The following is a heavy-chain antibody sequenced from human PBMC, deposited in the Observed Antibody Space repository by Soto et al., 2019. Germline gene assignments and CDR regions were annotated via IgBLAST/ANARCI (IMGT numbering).Heavy chain of an antibody. V-gene: IGHV1-24*01. D-gene: IGHD3-10*01. Sequence: EASVKVSCKVSGYTLTELSMHWVRQAPGKGLEWMGGFDPEFGETIYAQKFQGRVTMTEDTSTDTAYMELSSLRSEDTAVYYCARDRVVRGVSPTGSYYYYGMDVWGQGTTVTVSS. CDR2: FDPEFGET. CDR3: ARDRVVRGVSPTGSYYYYGMDV. J-gene: IGHJ6*02. CDR1: GYTLTELS.